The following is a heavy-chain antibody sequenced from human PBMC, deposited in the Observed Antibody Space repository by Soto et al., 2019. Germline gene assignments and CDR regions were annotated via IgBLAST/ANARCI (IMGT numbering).Heavy chain of an antibody. CDR3: ARRSRVAFAI. CDR2: IFYSGST. V-gene: IGHV4-39*01. Sequence: QLQLQESGPGLVKPSETLSLTCTVSGGSISSSSYYWGWIRQPPGKGLEWIGSIFYSGSTYYNPSLKSRVTISVDTSKNPFSLNLSSVTAADTAVYYCARRSRVAFAIWGQGTMVTVSS. J-gene: IGHJ3*02. CDR1: GGSISSSSYY.